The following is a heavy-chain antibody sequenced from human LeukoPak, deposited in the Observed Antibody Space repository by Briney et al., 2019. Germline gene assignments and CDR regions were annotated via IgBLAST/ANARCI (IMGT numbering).Heavy chain of an antibody. CDR1: GGSISSSSYY. Sequence: TSETLSLTYTVSGGSISSSSYYWGWIRQPPGKGLEWIGSIYYSGSTYYNPSLKSRVTISVDTSKNQFSLKLSSVTAADTAVYYCASEYGSPWGQGTLVTVSS. D-gene: IGHD3-10*01. V-gene: IGHV4-39*07. CDR2: IYYSGST. J-gene: IGHJ5*02. CDR3: ASEYGSP.